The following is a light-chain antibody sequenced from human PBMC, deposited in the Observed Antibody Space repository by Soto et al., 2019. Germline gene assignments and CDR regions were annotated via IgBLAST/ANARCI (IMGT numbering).Light chain of an antibody. CDR3: MQSAHWPYT. CDR2: KVS. V-gene: IGKV2-30*02. CDR1: QSLVHSDGNMY. J-gene: IGKJ2*01. Sequence: DVVMTQSPLSLPVTVGQPASVSCRSSQSLVHSDGNMYLTWFQQRPGQSPRRLIYKVSNRDSGVPDRFSGSESGTDFTLRVSRVAAEDAGIYYCMQSAHWPYTFXQGTKLDIK.